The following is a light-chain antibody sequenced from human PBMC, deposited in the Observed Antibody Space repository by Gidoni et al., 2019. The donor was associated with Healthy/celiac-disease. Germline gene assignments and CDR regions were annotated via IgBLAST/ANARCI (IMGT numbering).Light chain of an antibody. V-gene: IGKV3-20*01. CDR3: QQYGTTGR. Sequence: EIVLTQSPGTLSLSPGERATLSCRASHSVSSSYLAWYQQKPGQAPRLLIYGASSRATGIPDRFSGSGSGTDFTLTISRLEPEDFAVYYCQQYGTTGRFGQGTKVEIK. CDR2: GAS. CDR1: HSVSSSY. J-gene: IGKJ1*01.